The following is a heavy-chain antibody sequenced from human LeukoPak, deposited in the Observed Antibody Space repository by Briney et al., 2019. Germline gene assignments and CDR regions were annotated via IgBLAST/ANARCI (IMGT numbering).Heavy chain of an antibody. CDR2: IVGSGGST. CDR3: SKWGDYDVLTGYYDSDF. J-gene: IGHJ4*02. D-gene: IGHD3-9*01. CDR1: GFTFSNYA. Sequence: GASLRLSCAASGFTFSNYAMSWVRQALGKGLEWVSAIVGSGGSTYYADSVKGRFSISRDNSKNTLFLQMNSLRVEDTALYYCSKWGDYDVLTGYYDSDFWGQGPLVTVSS. V-gene: IGHV3-23*01.